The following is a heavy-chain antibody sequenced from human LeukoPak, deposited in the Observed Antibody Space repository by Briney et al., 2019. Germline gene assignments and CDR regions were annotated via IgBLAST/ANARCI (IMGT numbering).Heavy chain of an antibody. V-gene: IGHV3-7*03. CDR1: GFTFSTYW. CDR3: AKVLPTYYDILSGGFDY. CDR2: INQDGNGK. D-gene: IGHD3-9*01. Sequence: PGGSLRLSCAASGFTFSTYWMSWVRQAPGKGLEWVANINQDGNGKHYLDSVKGRFTISRDNSKNTLYLQMNSLRAEDTAVYYCAKVLPTYYDILSGGFDYWGQGTLVTVSS. J-gene: IGHJ4*02.